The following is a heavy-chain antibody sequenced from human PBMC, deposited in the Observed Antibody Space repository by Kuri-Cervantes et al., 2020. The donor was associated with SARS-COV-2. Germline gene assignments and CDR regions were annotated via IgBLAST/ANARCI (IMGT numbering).Heavy chain of an antibody. CDR2: IYYSGST. J-gene: IGHJ4*02. Sequence: ESLKISCTVSGGSISSSSYYCGWIRQPPGKGLEWIGSIYYSGSTYYNPSLKSRVTISVDTSKNQFSLKLSSVTAADTAVYYCATHDFWSGSTFDYWGQGTLVTVSS. D-gene: IGHD3-3*01. V-gene: IGHV4-39*01. CDR3: ATHDFWSGSTFDY. CDR1: GGSISSSSYY.